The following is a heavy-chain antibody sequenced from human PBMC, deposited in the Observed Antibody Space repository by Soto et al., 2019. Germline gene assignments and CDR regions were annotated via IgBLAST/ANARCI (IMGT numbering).Heavy chain of an antibody. Sequence: ASVKVCCKASGYTFTSYYMHWVRQAPGQGLEWMGIINPSGGSTSYAQKFQGRVTMTRDTSTSTVYMELSSLRSEDTAVYYCARDFAYCSGGSCFDTRAVDYWGQGTLVTVSS. V-gene: IGHV1-46*03. CDR2: INPSGGST. J-gene: IGHJ4*02. D-gene: IGHD2-15*01. CDR3: ARDFAYCSGGSCFDTRAVDY. CDR1: GYTFTSYY.